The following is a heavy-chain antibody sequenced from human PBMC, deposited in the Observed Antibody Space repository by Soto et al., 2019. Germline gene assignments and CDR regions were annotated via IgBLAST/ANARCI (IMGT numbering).Heavy chain of an antibody. CDR2: IKSRTDGGTT. D-gene: IGHD3-22*01. Sequence: EVQLVESGGGLVKPGGSLRLSCAVSGLTFSNAWMTWVRQAPGKGLEWVGRIKSRTDGGTTDFAAPVTGRFTISGDDSKNTRYLQMNSLKTEDTAVYYCTTQYYYDSSGSFLSWGQGTLVTVAS. J-gene: IGHJ4*02. V-gene: IGHV3-15*01. CDR1: GLTFSNAW. CDR3: TTQYYYDSSGSFLS.